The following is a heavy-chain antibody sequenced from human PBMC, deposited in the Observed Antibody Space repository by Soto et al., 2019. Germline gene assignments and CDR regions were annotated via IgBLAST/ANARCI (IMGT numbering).Heavy chain of an antibody. CDR2: ISGTGTSA. Sequence: PGGSLRLSCAASGLTFSNYAMNWVRQAPGKGLEWVSVISGTGTSAYYADSVKGRFTISRDNSKNTLYLQMNSLRAEDTAIYLCVREGNGCYCFDSFDIWGRGTMVTVSS. D-gene: IGHD2-2*01. J-gene: IGHJ3*02. CDR3: VREGNGCYCFDSFDI. V-gene: IGHV3-23*01. CDR1: GLTFSNYA.